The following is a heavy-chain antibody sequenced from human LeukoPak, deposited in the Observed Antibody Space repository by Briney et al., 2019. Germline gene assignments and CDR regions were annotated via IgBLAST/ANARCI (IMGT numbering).Heavy chain of an antibody. CDR3: ARMDLWRGAGGWSYFDY. CDR1: GFIVSSKY. Sequence: GGSLRLSCATSGFIVSSKYMIWVRQAPGKGLEWVSVIHSGGSTYSAGSVKGRFTISRDNSKNALYLQMNSLRPEDTAVYYCARMDLWRGAGGWSYFDYWGQGTLVTVSS. CDR2: IHSGGST. J-gene: IGHJ4*02. V-gene: IGHV3-66*02. D-gene: IGHD1-14*01.